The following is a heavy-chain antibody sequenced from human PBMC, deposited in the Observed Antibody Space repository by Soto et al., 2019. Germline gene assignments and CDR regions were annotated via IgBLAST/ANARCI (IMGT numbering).Heavy chain of an antibody. CDR1: GGSISSSNYY. D-gene: IGHD3-22*01. Sequence: SETLSLTCTVSGGSISSSNYYWGWIRQPPGKGLEWIGNIYYSGSTYYNPSLKSRVNISVDTSKNQFSLKLSSVTAADTAVYYCASYYYDSSGYYYVPGVYWGQGTLVTVSS. CDR3: ASYYYDSSGYYYVPGVY. J-gene: IGHJ4*02. CDR2: IYYSGST. V-gene: IGHV4-39*01.